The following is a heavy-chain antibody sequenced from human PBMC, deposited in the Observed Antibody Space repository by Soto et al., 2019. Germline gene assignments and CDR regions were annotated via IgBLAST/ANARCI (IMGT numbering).Heavy chain of an antibody. J-gene: IGHJ5*02. CDR3: AKQRVRGVIMRYNWFDP. CDR1: GFTFSSYG. D-gene: IGHD3-10*01. Sequence: VGSLRLSCAASGFTFSSYGMHWVRQAPGKGLEWVAVISYDGSNKYYADSVKGRFTISRDNSKNTLYLQMNSLRAEDTAVYYCAKQRVRGVIMRYNWFDPWGQGTLVTVSS. CDR2: ISYDGSNK. V-gene: IGHV3-30*18.